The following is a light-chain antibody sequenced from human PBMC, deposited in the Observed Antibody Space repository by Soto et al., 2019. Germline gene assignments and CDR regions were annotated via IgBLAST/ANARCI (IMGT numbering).Light chain of an antibody. CDR2: EVS. V-gene: IGLV2-8*01. CDR1: SSDVGGYNY. CDR3: SSYAGSTVV. Sequence: QSVLTQPPSASGSTGQSVTISCTGTSSDVGGYNYVSWYQQHPGKAPKLMIYEVSKRPSGVPDRFSGSKSGNTASLTVSGLQAEAEADYYCSSYAGSTVVFGGGTKVTVL. J-gene: IGLJ2*01.